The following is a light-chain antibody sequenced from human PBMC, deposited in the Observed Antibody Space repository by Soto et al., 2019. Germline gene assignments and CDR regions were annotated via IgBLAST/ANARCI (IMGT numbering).Light chain of an antibody. Sequence: EIVMTPSPATLSVSPVERATLSCRASQSVSSNLAWYQQTPGQAPRLLIYGASSRATDIPDRFSGSGSGADFTLTVSRLEPEDFAVYYCQQYGSSPVTFGQGTRLEIK. CDR2: GAS. V-gene: IGKV3-20*01. CDR3: QQYGSSPVT. CDR1: QSVSSN. J-gene: IGKJ5*01.